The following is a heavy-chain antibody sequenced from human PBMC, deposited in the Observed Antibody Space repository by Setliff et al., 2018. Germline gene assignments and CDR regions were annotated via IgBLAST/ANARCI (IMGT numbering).Heavy chain of an antibody. CDR1: GGSFSTYY. J-gene: IGHJ1*01. V-gene: IGHV4-34*01. CDR3: ASLPPQGYYYDSSGYYYSQH. CDR2: INHSGST. Sequence: SETLSLTCAVYGGSFSTYYWIWIRQPPGKGLEWIGEINHSGSTNYNPSLKSRVTISVDKSKNQFSLKLSSVTAADTAVYYCASLPPQGYYYDSSGYYYSQHWGQGTLVTVSS. D-gene: IGHD3-22*01.